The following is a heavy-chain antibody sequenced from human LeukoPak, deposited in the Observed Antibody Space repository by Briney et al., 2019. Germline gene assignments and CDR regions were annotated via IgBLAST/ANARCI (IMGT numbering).Heavy chain of an antibody. CDR3: AKGKNTGSYLSHVDY. J-gene: IGHJ4*02. CDR2: ITWDGGST. Sequence: GGSLRLSCAASGFTFDDYTMHWVRQAPGKGLEWVSLITWDGGSTYYADSVKGRFTISRDNSKNSLYLQMNSMRTEDTALYYCAKGKNTGSYLSHVDYWGQGTLVTVSS. CDR1: GFTFDDYT. V-gene: IGHV3-43*01. D-gene: IGHD3-10*01.